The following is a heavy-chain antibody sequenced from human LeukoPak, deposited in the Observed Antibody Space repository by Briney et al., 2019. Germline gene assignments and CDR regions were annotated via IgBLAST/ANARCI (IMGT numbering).Heavy chain of an antibody. J-gene: IGHJ4*02. V-gene: IGHV3-23*01. CDR1: GFTFSSYA. D-gene: IGHD2-15*01. CDR2: ISGSGGST. Sequence: GGSLRLSCVASGFTFSSYAMSWVRQAPGKGLEWVSAISGSGGSTYYADSVKGRFTISRDNSKNTLYLQMNSLRAEDTAVYYCAKWGEVVVAASPASGFDYWGQGTLVTVSS. CDR3: AKWGEVVVAASPASGFDY.